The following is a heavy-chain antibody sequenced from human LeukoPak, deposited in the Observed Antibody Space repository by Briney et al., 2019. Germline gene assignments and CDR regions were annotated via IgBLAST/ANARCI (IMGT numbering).Heavy chain of an antibody. V-gene: IGHV4-34*01. J-gene: IGHJ4*02. CDR1: GGSFSGYY. CDR2: INHSGST. D-gene: IGHD2-2*01. Sequence: SETLSLTCAVYGGSFSGYYWSWIRQPPGKGLEWIGEINHSGSTNYNPSLKSRVTISVDTSKNQFSLKLSSVTAADTAVYYCARGYCSSTSCYVLFDYWGQGILVTVSS. CDR3: ARGYCSSTSCYVLFDY.